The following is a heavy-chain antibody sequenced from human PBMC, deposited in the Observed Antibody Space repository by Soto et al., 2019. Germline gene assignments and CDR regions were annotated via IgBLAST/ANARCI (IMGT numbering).Heavy chain of an antibody. CDR1: GGTFSSYA. CDR2: IIPIFGTA. V-gene: IGHV1-69*06. Sequence: ASVKVSCKASGGTFSSYAISWVRQAPGQGLEWMGGIIPIFGTANYAQKFQGRVTITADKSTSTAYMELSSLRSEDTAVYYCARGRQIVRLYGMEFWGQGTTGIVSS. CDR3: ARGRQIVRLYGMEF. J-gene: IGHJ6*01. D-gene: IGHD6-6*01.